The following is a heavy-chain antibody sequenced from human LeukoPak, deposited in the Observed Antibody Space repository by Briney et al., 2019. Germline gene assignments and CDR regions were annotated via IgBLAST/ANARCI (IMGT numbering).Heavy chain of an antibody. D-gene: IGHD3-16*01. Sequence: GGSLRLSCAASGFTFTRYSMNWVREAPGKGLEWVSYIDSSSTTVLYADSVKGRFTISRDNARNSLYLQMNGLRDEDTAVYYSARDHNWGFDHWGQGTLVTVSS. CDR1: GFTFTRYS. V-gene: IGHV3-48*02. CDR2: IDSSSTTV. CDR3: ARDHNWGFDH. J-gene: IGHJ4*02.